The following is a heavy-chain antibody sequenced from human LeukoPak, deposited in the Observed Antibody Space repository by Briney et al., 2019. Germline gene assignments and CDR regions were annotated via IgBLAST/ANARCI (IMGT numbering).Heavy chain of an antibody. D-gene: IGHD3-9*01. CDR1: GFTFSSYA. Sequence: GGSLRLSCAASGFTFSSYAMTWVRQAPGKGLEWVSAISGSGGGTDYADSVKGRFTISRDNSNNTLCLQMNSLRADDAAVYYCTKDKYYEILTGYPNWFDPWGQGTLVTVSS. CDR3: TKDKYYEILTGYPNWFDP. J-gene: IGHJ5*02. V-gene: IGHV3-23*01. CDR2: ISGSGGGT.